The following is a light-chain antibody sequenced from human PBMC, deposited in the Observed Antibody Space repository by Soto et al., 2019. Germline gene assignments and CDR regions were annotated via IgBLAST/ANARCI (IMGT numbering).Light chain of an antibody. CDR3: ATWDDSLRGVV. Sequence: QSLLTQTPSASGTPGQRVTISCSGSSSNIGSNYVYWYRQLPGTAPKLLIYANSQRPSGVPDRFSGSKSGTSAPLAISGLRSEDEADYYCATWDDSLRGVVFGGGTKLTVL. CDR2: ANS. CDR1: SSNIGSNY. J-gene: IGLJ2*01. V-gene: IGLV1-47*01.